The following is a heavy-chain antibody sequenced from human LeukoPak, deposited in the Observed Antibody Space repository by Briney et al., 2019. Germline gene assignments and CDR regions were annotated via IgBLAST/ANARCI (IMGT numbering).Heavy chain of an antibody. CDR1: VGTFSSYA. Sequence: VASVRVSCKASVGTFSSYATSWVRQTPGQGREWMGRIIPIVGTANYAQKFQGRVTITTDESTSTAYMELSSLRSEDTAVYYCARDLGYYDSSGYFREPPYYFDYWGQGTLVTVSS. CDR2: IIPIVGTA. V-gene: IGHV1-69*05. CDR3: ARDLGYYDSSGYFREPPYYFDY. J-gene: IGHJ4*02. D-gene: IGHD3-22*01.